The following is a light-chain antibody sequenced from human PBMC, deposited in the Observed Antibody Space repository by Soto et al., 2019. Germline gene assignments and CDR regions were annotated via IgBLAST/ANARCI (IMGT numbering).Light chain of an antibody. CDR1: QSVSTY. J-gene: IGKJ1*01. CDR3: QQYDSSART. CDR2: GAS. Sequence: EIVLTQSPGTLSLSPGEKATLPCRASQSVSTYLAWYQQKPGQAPRLLIYGASNRITGIPDRFSGVGSGTDFTLTISRLDPEDFAVYYCQQYDSSARTFGQGTKVEIK. V-gene: IGKV3-20*01.